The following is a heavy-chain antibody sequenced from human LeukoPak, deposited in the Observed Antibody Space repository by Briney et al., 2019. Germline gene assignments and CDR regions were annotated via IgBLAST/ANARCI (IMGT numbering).Heavy chain of an antibody. V-gene: IGHV3-21*01. CDR2: ISSSGSYI. J-gene: IGHJ4*02. Sequence: GGSLRLSCAASAFTFSSYSMNWVRQAPGKGLEWVSSISSSGSYIYYADSVKGRFTISRDNARKSLYLQMNSLRAEDTAVYYCAKVRDYDFWSGNDYWGQGTLVTVSS. CDR1: AFTFSSYS. D-gene: IGHD3-3*01. CDR3: AKVRDYDFWSGNDY.